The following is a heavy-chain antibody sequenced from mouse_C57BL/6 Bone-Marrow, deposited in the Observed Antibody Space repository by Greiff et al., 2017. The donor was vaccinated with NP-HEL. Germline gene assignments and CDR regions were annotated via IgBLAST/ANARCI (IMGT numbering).Heavy chain of an antibody. CDR3: ARHRNWGYAMDY. Sequence: EVQVVESGGGLVQPGGSLKLSCAASGFTFSDYYMYWVRQTPEKRLEWVAYISNGGGSTYYPDTVKGRFTISRDNAKNTLYLQMSRLKSEDTAMYYCARHRNWGYAMDYWGQGTSVTVSS. J-gene: IGHJ4*01. CDR1: GFTFSDYY. V-gene: IGHV5-12*01. CDR2: ISNGGGST. D-gene: IGHD4-1*01.